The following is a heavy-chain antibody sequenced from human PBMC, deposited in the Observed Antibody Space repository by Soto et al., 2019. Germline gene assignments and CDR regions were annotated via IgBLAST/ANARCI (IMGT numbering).Heavy chain of an antibody. V-gene: IGHV3-23*01. CDR3: AKDLPGGFTVTDY. Sequence: GGSLRLSCAASGFTFSSYAMSWVRQAPGKGLEWVSAISGSGGRTYYADSVKGRFTISRDNSKNTLYLQMNILRAEDTAVYDCAKDLPGGFTVTDYWGQGTLVTVSS. D-gene: IGHD4-17*01. J-gene: IGHJ4*02. CDR1: GFTFSSYA. CDR2: ISGSGGRT.